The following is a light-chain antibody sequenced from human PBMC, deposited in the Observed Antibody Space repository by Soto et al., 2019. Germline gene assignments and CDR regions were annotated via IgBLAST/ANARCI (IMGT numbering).Light chain of an antibody. CDR1: QSVSSN. V-gene: IGKV3-15*01. Sequence: EIVMIQSPATLPVSPGERSTLSCRASQSVSSNLAWYQQRPGQAPRLLIYGASTRATGIPARFSGSGSGTEFTPPIRRLPSEDFAVYYCQQYDNWHLTFGQGTKVDIK. CDR2: GAS. CDR3: QQYDNWHLT. J-gene: IGKJ1*01.